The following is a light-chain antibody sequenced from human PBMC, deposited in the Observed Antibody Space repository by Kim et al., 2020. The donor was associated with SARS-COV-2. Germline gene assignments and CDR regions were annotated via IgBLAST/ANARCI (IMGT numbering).Light chain of an antibody. CDR2: DVN. CDR3: SSYAGVNTFYV. CDR1: RSDVGGYNY. V-gene: IGLV2-8*01. Sequence: SVTISCTGTRSDVGGYNYVSWHQQHPGKAPKLMIYDVNKRPSGVPDRFSGSKSGNTASLTVSGLRAEDEADYYCSSYAGVNTFYVFGTGTKVTVL. J-gene: IGLJ1*01.